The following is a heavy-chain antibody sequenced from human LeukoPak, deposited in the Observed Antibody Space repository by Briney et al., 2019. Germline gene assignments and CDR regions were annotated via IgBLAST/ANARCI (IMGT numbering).Heavy chain of an antibody. V-gene: IGHV4-59*01. CDR1: GGSISSYY. CDR3: ARGWSDNWNDGSLYDY. J-gene: IGHJ4*02. Sequence: SETLSLTFTVSGGSISSYYWSWIRQPPGKGLEGIGYIYYSGSTNYNPSLKSRVTISVDTSKNQFSLKLSSVTAADTAVYYCARGWSDNWNDGSLYDYWGQGTLVTVSS. D-gene: IGHD1-20*01. CDR2: IYYSGST.